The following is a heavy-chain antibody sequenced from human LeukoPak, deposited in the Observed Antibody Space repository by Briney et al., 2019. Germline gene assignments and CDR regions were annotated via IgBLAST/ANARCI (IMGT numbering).Heavy chain of an antibody. V-gene: IGHV3-74*01. D-gene: IGHD3-22*01. CDR2: IKSDGKT. CDR1: GFSFSSYW. CDR3: ARAPSEIGGYYPKYFRH. J-gene: IGHJ1*01. Sequence: GGSLRLSRAASGFSFSSYWMHWVRQAPGKGLVWVSRIKSDGKTNYADSVKGRFTISRDNAKNTVSLQMNSLRAEDTGVYYCARAPSEIGGYYPKYFRHWGQGTLVTVSS.